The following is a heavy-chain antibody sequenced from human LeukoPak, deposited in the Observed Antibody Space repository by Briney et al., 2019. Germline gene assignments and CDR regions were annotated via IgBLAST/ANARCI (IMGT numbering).Heavy chain of an antibody. CDR1: GFTFSSYA. D-gene: IGHD1-26*01. CDR2: ISGSGVTT. CDR3: AKKVVVGATSPYSDFQD. V-gene: IGHV3-23*01. J-gene: IGHJ1*01. Sequence: GGSLRLSCVASGFTFSSYAMSWVRQAPGKGLEWVSAISGSGVTTHYAGSVKGRFSISRDNSKNTLYLQMNSLRAEDTALYYCAKKVVVGATSPYSDFQDWGQGTLVAVSS.